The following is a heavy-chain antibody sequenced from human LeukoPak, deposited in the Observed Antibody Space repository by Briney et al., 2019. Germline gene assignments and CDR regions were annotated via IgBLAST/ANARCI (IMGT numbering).Heavy chain of an antibody. CDR1: GYTFTGYY. D-gene: IGHD2-2*02. Sequence: VASVKVSCKASGYTFTGYYMHWVRQAPGKGLEWVGGFDPEDGETIYAQKFQGRVTMTEDTSTDTAYMELSSLRSEDTAVYYCATVSRYCSSTSCYNLDYWGQGTLVTVSS. V-gene: IGHV1-24*01. CDR2: FDPEDGET. J-gene: IGHJ4*02. CDR3: ATVSRYCSSTSCYNLDY.